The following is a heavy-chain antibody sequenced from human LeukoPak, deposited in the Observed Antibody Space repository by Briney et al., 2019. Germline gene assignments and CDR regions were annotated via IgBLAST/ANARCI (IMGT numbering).Heavy chain of an antibody. D-gene: IGHD4-17*01. CDR1: GYSVSSGYY. CDR2: IYHSGST. V-gene: IGHV4-38-2*02. J-gene: IGHJ4*01. Sequence: SETLSLTCTVSGYSVSSGYYWGWIRQPPGKGLEWIGSIYHSGSTYYNPSLKSRVTISVDTSKNQFSLKLSSVTAADTAVYYCARLQATVTIHAYFDYWGQGTLVTVSS. CDR3: ARLQATVTIHAYFDY.